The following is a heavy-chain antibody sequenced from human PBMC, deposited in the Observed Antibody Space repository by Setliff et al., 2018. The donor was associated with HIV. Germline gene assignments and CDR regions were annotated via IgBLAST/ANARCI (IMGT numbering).Heavy chain of an antibody. D-gene: IGHD6-6*01. CDR3: ARGQFVSPGRPRHYMDV. CDR2: ISHTGTA. V-gene: IGHV4-34*01. Sequence: SETLSLTCRRPSLRPFNVHKWNWVRQTPGKGLEWIGDISHTGTATYNPSLGSRVTISVDAAKKRFSLNIRSLTAADTAVYFCARGQFVSPGRPRHYMDVWGKGTSVTVSS. J-gene: IGHJ6*03. CDR1: LRPFNVHK.